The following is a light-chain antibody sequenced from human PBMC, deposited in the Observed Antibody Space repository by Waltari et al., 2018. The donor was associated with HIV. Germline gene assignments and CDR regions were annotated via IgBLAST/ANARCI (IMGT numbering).Light chain of an antibody. CDR1: SSYFGSYNL. CDR2: EVS. Sequence: QSALTPPASVSGSPGQSMTISCTGTSSYFGSYNLVSWYQQHPGKAPKLMIYEVSKRPSGVSNRFSGSKSGNTASLTISGLQAEDEADYYCCSYAGTSTVVFGGGTKLTVL. V-gene: IGLV2-23*02. J-gene: IGLJ2*01. CDR3: CSYAGTSTVV.